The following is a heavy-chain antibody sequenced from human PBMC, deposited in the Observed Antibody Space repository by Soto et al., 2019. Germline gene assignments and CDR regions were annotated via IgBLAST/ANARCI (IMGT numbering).Heavy chain of an antibody. D-gene: IGHD2-21*01. CDR1: GGSLSSCNW. CDR2: IYRYGST. J-gene: IGHJ5*02. CDR3: SGGGRPGQIDWFDP. Sequence: QVQLQESGPRLVKPSGTLSLTCAVYGGSLSSCNWWSWVRQPPGKGLEWIGEIYRYGSTSYNPSLKSRVTIAVDKSKNQISLKMTSLTAAEPAVYFCSGGGRPGQIDWFDPWGQGILVTVSS. V-gene: IGHV4-4*02.